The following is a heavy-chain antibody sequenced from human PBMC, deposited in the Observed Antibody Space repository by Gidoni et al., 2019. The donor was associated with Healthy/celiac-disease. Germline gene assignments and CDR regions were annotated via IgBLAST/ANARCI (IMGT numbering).Heavy chain of an antibody. CDR2: IYPGDSDT. V-gene: IGHV5-51*01. Sequence: EVQLVQSGAEVKQPGESLKISCKGSGYSFTSYWIGWGRQMPGKGLEWMGIIYPGDSDTRYSPSFQGQVTISADKSISTAYLQWSSLKASDTAMYYCARRIMLDDYGSGSDDAFDIWGQGTMVTVSS. D-gene: IGHD3-10*01. CDR3: ARRIMLDDYGSGSDDAFDI. J-gene: IGHJ3*02. CDR1: GYSFTSYW.